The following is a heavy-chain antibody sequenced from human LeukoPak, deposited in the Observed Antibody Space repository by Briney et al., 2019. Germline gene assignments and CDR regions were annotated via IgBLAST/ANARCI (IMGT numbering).Heavy chain of an antibody. D-gene: IGHD3-10*01. J-gene: IGHJ6*03. CDR1: GDSLSSNNW. CDR2: IYHSGST. V-gene: IGHV4-4*02. Sequence: SETLSLTCAVSGDSLSSNNWWSWVRPSPGKGLKWIGEIYHSGSTNYNPSFKSRVTISVDKSKNQFSLKLSSVTAADTAAYYCARRYYGSGSLYYYYYYMDVWGKGTTVTISS. CDR3: ARRYYGSGSLYYYYYYMDV.